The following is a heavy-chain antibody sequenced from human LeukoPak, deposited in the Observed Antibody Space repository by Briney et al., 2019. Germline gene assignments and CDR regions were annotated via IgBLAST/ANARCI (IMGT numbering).Heavy chain of an antibody. J-gene: IGHJ6*03. CDR3: ARALKDKSIYYYYMDV. V-gene: IGHV1-46*01. CDR1: GYTVTSYY. CDR2: INPSGGST. Sequence: GASVKVSCKASGYTVTSYYMHGVRQAPGQGLEWMGIINPSGGSTSYAQKCQGRVTMTRDMSTSTVYMELSSLRSEDTAVYYCARALKDKSIYYYYMDVWGKGTTVTVSS. D-gene: IGHD2-15*01.